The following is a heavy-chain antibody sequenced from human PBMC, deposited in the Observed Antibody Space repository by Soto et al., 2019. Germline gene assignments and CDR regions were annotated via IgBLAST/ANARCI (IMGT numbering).Heavy chain of an antibody. CDR2: IYYSGST. Sequence: LSLTCTVSGGSISSGGYYWSWIRQHPGKGLEWIGYIYYSGSTYYNPSLKSRVTISVDTSKNQFSLKLSSVTAADTAVYYCARGRPNYYDSSGYSLKFDYWGQGTLVTVSS. D-gene: IGHD3-22*01. CDR3: ARGRPNYYDSSGYSLKFDY. CDR1: GGSISSGGYY. V-gene: IGHV4-31*03. J-gene: IGHJ4*02.